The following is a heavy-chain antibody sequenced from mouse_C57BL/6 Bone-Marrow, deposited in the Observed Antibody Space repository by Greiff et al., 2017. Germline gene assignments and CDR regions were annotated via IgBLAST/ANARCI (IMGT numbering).Heavy chain of an antibody. CDR1: GFSFNTYA. CDR3: VGYWFAY. V-gene: IGHV10-1*01. D-gene: IGHD1-2*01. J-gene: IGHJ3*01. Sequence: DVQLQESGGGLVQPKGSLKLSCAASGFSFNTYAMNWVRQAPGKGLEWVARIRSKSNNYATYYADSVKDRFTISRDDSESMLYLQMNNLKTEDTAMYYCVGYWFAYWGQGTLVTVSA. CDR2: IRSKSNNYAT.